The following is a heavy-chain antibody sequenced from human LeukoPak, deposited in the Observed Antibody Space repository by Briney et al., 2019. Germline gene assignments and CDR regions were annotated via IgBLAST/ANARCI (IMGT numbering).Heavy chain of an antibody. CDR3: ARAYDFWSGYYYGDY. CDR1: GFTFSDYY. D-gene: IGHD3-3*01. CDR2: ISSSGTTI. V-gene: IGHV3-11*01. J-gene: IGHJ4*02. Sequence: GGSLRLSCAASGFTFSDYYMSWIRQAPGKGLEWVSYISSSGTTIYYADSVKGRFTISRDNAKNSLFLQMNSLRAEDTAVYYCARAYDFWSGYYYGDYWGQGTLVTASS.